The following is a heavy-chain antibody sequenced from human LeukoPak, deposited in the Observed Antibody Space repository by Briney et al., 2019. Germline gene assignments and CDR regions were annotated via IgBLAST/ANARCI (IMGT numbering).Heavy chain of an antibody. J-gene: IGHJ3*02. CDR3: ARERSDLDAFDI. CDR1: GGSISSSNW. CDR2: IYHSGST. Sequence: SETLSLTCAVSGGSISSSNWWSRVRQPPGKGLEWIGEIYHSGSTNYNPSLKSRVTISVDTSKNQFSLKLSSVTAADTAVYYCARERSDLDAFDIWGQGTMVTVSS. V-gene: IGHV4-4*02.